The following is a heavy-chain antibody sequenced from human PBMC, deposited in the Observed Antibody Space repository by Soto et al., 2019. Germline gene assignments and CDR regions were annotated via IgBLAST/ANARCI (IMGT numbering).Heavy chain of an antibody. CDR2: IYYTGST. Sequence: SETLSLTCTVSGSSISPFYWSWIRQPPGRGLEWIGYIYYTGSTKYNPSLKSRVTLSLGTSRNQLSLKLSSVTAADTAVYFCTRVGGYYGDYPNFDYWGPGTLVAVSS. V-gene: IGHV4-59*01. CDR1: GSSISPFY. D-gene: IGHD4-17*01. CDR3: TRVGGYYGDYPNFDY. J-gene: IGHJ4*02.